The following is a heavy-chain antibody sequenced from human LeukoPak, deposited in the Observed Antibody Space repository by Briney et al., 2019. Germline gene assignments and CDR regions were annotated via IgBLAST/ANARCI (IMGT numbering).Heavy chain of an antibody. J-gene: IGHJ4*02. V-gene: IGHV4-59*01. CDR2: IYYSGST. CDR3: AREDSYSYGYYFDY. D-gene: IGHD5-18*01. CDR1: GGSISSYY. Sequence: SETLSLTCTVSGGSISSYYWSWIRQPPGKGLEWIGYIYYSGSTNYNPSLKSRVTISVDTSKNQFSLKLSSVTAADTAVYYCAREDSYSYGYYFDYWGQGTLVTVSS.